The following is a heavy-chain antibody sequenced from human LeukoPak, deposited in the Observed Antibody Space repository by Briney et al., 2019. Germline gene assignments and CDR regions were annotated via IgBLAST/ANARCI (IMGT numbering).Heavy chain of an antibody. J-gene: IGHJ4*02. CDR1: GFTFSSYA. CDR2: ISYDGGNK. CDR3: ARGGAIMGDYVWGSYR. D-gene: IGHD3-16*02. V-gene: IGHV3-30-3*01. Sequence: GGSLRLSCAASGFTFSSYAMHWVRQAPGKGLEWVAVISYDGGNKYYADSVKGRFTISRDNSKNTLYLQMNSLRVEDTAVYYCARGGAIMGDYVWGSYRWGQGTLVTVSS.